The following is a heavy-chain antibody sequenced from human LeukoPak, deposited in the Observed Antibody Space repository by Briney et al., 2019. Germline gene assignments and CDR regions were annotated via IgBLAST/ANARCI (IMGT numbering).Heavy chain of an antibody. D-gene: IGHD3-22*01. V-gene: IGHV1-46*01. J-gene: IGHJ4*02. Sequence: ASVKVSCKASGYTFTSYYMHWVRQAPGQGLEWMGIINPSGGSTSYAQKFQGRVTMTRDTSTSTVYMELSSLRSEDTAVYYCARVVGPYYYDSSGYLGYFDYWGQGTLVTVSS. CDR3: ARVVGPYYYDSSGYLGYFDY. CDR1: GYTFTSYY. CDR2: INPSGGST.